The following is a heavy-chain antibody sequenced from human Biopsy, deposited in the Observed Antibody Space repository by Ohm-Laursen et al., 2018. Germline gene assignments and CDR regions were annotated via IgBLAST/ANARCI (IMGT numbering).Heavy chain of an antibody. V-gene: IGHV1-18*01. CDR2: ISAFNGNR. CDR1: GYTFPSYG. D-gene: IGHD3-22*01. Sequence: ASVKVSCKTSGYTFPSYGISWVRQAPGQGLEWMGWISAFNGNRNYAQKFQGRVTMTTDTSTSTAYMELRSLRSDDTAVYFCAREEDNSGYDYYGMDVWGQGTTVTVSS. J-gene: IGHJ6*02. CDR3: AREEDNSGYDYYGMDV.